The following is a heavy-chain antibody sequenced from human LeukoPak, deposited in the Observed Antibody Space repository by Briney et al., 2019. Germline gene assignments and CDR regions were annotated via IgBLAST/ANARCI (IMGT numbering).Heavy chain of an antibody. CDR1: GGSFSGYY. CDR3: ARSEAETKEDMGL. J-gene: IGHJ4*02. D-gene: IGHD3/OR15-3a*01. Sequence: SETLSLTCAVYGGSFSGYYWSWIRQPPGKGLEWIGYICYSGSTNYNPSLKSRVTISVDTSKNQFSLKLSSVTAADTAVYYCARSEAETKEDMGLWGQGTPVTVSS. CDR2: ICYSGST. V-gene: IGHV4-59*01.